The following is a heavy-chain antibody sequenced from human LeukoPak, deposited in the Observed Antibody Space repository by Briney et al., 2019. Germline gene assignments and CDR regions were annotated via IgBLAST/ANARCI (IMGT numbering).Heavy chain of an antibody. CDR1: GYTFTGYY. V-gene: IGHV1-2*02. J-gene: IGHJ4*02. Sequence: GASVKVSCKASGYTFTGYYMHWVRQAPGQGLEWMGWIDPNSGGTNYAQKFQGRVTMTRDTSISTAYMELSRLRSDDTAVYYCARSPYYYDSSGYYFLYYFDYWGQGTLVTVSS. CDR3: ARSPYYYDSSGYYFLYYFDY. CDR2: IDPNSGGT. D-gene: IGHD3-22*01.